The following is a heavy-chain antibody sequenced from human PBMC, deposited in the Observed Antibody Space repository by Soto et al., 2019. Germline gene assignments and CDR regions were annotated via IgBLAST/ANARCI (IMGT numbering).Heavy chain of an antibody. CDR1: GFTFSSYG. D-gene: IGHD3-10*01. V-gene: IGHV3-30*18. J-gene: IGHJ4*02. Sequence: PGGSLRLSCAASGFTFSSYGMHWVRQAPGKGLEWVAVISYDGSNKHYADSVKGRFTIPRDNSKNTLYLQMNSLRAEDTAVYYCANTRSGSYYNIDYWGQGTLVTVSS. CDR3: ANTRSGSYYNIDY. CDR2: ISYDGSNK.